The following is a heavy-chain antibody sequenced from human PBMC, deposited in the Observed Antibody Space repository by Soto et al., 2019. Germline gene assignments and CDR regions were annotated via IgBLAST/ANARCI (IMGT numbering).Heavy chain of an antibody. CDR2: IWYDGSNK. CDR1: GFTFSSYG. D-gene: IGHD2-2*02. CDR3: ARGSYCSRTSCYIANNWFDH. Sequence: PGGSLRLSCAASGFTFSSYGMHWVRQAPGKGLEWVAVIWYDGSNKYYADSVKGRFTISRDNSKDTLYLQMNSLRAEETAVYYCARGSYCSRTSCYIANNWFDHWGQGTLVTVSS. J-gene: IGHJ5*02. V-gene: IGHV3-33*01.